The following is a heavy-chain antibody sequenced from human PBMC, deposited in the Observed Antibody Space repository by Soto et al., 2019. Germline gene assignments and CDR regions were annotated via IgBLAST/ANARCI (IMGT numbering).Heavy chain of an antibody. CDR1: GFTFSSYA. CDR2: ISGSGGST. CDR3: AKDGHSSSWTATYYYYYMDV. V-gene: IGHV3-23*01. J-gene: IGHJ6*03. D-gene: IGHD6-13*01. Sequence: GGSLRLSCAASGFTFSSYAMSWVRQAPGKGLEWVSAISGSGGSTYYADSVKGRFTISRDNSKNTLYLQMNSLRAEDTAVYYCAKDGHSSSWTATYYYYYMDVWGKGTTVTVSS.